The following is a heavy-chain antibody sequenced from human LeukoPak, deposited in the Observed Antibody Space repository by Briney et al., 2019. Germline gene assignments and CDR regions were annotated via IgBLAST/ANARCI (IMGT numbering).Heavy chain of an antibody. Sequence: GGSLRLSCAASGFTFSSYGMHWVRQAPGKGLEWVAVISYDGSNKYYADSVKGRFTISRDNSKNTLYLQINSLRAEDTAVYYCARDLKNDYWGQGTLVTVSS. CDR3: ARDLKNDY. CDR2: ISYDGSNK. V-gene: IGHV3-30*03. J-gene: IGHJ4*02. CDR1: GFTFSSYG. D-gene: IGHD3-9*01.